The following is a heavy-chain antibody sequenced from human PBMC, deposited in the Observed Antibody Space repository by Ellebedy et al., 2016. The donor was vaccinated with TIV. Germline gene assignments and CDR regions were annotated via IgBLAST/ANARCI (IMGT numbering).Heavy chain of an antibody. CDR3: AKPIGQMTQFQHTLDV. CDR2: IKQDGSER. CDR1: GFSFSSYW. Sequence: GGSLRLSXAASGFSFSSYWMSWVRQAPGKGLEWVANIKQDGSERYYVASVKGRFTISRDNSKSTLSLQMNSLRAEDTAVYYCAKPIGQMTQFQHTLDVWGQGTTVTVSS. V-gene: IGHV3-7*03. J-gene: IGHJ6*02. D-gene: IGHD2-21*01.